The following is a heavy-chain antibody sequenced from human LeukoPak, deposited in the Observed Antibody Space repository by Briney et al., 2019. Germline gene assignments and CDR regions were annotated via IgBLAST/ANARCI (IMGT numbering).Heavy chain of an antibody. D-gene: IGHD2-21*02. CDR1: GFTFSSYW. Sequence: GGSLRLSCAASGFTFSSYWMHWARQAPGKGLVWVSRINSDGSSTSYADSVKGRFTISRDNAKTTLYLQMNSLRAEDTAVYDCARRLAYGGGDCYSFAFDIWGQGTMVTVSS. CDR3: ARRLAYGGGDCYSFAFDI. J-gene: IGHJ3*02. CDR2: INSDGSST. V-gene: IGHV3-74*01.